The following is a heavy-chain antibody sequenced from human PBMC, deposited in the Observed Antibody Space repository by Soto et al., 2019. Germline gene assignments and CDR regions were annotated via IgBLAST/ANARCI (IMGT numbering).Heavy chain of an antibody. Sequence: SETLSLTCTVSGGSVSSGTYYWSWIRQPPGKGLEWIGYIYYSGSTNYNPSLKSRVTIAVDASKNQFSLKLSSVTAADTAVYYCARDRGSYYDSSGLAPWGQGTLVTVSS. CDR2: IYYSGST. D-gene: IGHD3-22*01. J-gene: IGHJ5*02. V-gene: IGHV4-61*01. CDR3: ARDRGSYYDSSGLAP. CDR1: GGSVSSGTYY.